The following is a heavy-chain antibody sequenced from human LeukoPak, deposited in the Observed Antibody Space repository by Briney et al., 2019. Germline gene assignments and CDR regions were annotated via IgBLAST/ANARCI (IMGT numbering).Heavy chain of an antibody. CDR1: GFTFSDYY. Sequence: GGSLRLSCAASGFTFSDYYMSWIRQAPGKGLEWVSYISSSGSTIYYADSVKGRFTISRDNAKNSLYLQMNSLRAEDTAVYYCARQGVLRYFDWSTGQQESGYWGQGTLVTVSS. CDR2: ISSSGSTI. D-gene: IGHD3-9*01. CDR3: ARQGVLRYFDWSTGQQESGY. V-gene: IGHV3-11*04. J-gene: IGHJ4*02.